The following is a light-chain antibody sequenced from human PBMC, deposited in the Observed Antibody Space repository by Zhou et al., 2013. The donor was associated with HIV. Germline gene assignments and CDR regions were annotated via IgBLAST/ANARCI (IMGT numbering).Light chain of an antibody. CDR1: QTFSNF. J-gene: IGKJ1*01. V-gene: IGKV3-11*01. CDR2: DAS. Sequence: ENVLTQSPATLSLSPGERATLSCRASQTFSNFVAWYQQKPGQAPRLLIYDASKRATGIPGRFSGSGSGTDFTLTISSLEPEDSAVYYCQHYDNWPPWTFGQGTKVEIK. CDR3: QHYDNWPPWT.